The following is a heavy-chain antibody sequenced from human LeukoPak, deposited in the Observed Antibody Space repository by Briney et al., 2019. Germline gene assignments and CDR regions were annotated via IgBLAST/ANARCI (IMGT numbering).Heavy chain of an antibody. CDR2: ISSSSSYI. Sequence: GGSLRLSCAASGFTFSSYSMNWVRQAPGKGLEWVSSISSSSSYIYYADSVKGRFTISRDNAKNSLYLQMNSLRAEDTAVYYCARGGGYDDDAFDVWGQGTMVTVSS. CDR3: ARGGGYDDDAFDV. D-gene: IGHD5-12*01. V-gene: IGHV3-21*01. J-gene: IGHJ3*01. CDR1: GFTFSSYS.